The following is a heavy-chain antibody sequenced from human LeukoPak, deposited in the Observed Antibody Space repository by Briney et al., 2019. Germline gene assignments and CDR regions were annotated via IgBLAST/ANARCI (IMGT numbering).Heavy chain of an antibody. CDR3: ARAFYYDSGSYYGYFDY. V-gene: IGHV3-23*01. CDR2: TTGSGDAT. D-gene: IGHD3-10*01. J-gene: IGHJ4*02. CDR1: KFTFVNCA. Sequence: PAGSLRLPCAASKFTFVNCAMSWVRQAPGRGLEWVATTTGSGDATYYADSVKGRFTISRDNSTSTLYRQINSLRAEDTDLYYCARAFYYDSGSYYGYFDYWGRGTLVTVSS.